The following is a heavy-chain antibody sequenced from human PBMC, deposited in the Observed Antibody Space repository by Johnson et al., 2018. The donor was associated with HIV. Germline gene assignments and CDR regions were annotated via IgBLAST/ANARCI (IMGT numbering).Heavy chain of an antibody. CDR2: ISYDGSYK. CDR3: ARIRVAVITEVGAFDI. CDR1: GFTFTKYG. Sequence: QVQLVESGGGVVQPGKSLRLSCAASGFTFTKYGMHWVRQAPGKGLEWVAVISYDGSYKYSPDSLKGRFTISRDSAKNSLYMQMNSLIAEETAVYYCARIRVAVITEVGAFDIWGQGTMVTVSS. D-gene: IGHD3-22*01. J-gene: IGHJ3*02. V-gene: IGHV3-30*03.